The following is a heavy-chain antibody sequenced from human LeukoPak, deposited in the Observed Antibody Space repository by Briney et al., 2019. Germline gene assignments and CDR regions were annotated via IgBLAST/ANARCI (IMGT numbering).Heavy chain of an antibody. Sequence: GGSLRLSCAASGFTFSNYAMSWVRQAPGKGLEWVSAISGSGGSTYYADSVKGRFTISRDNSKNTLYLQMNSLRAEDTAVYYCAKEGNGYSYGSYFDYWGQGTLVTVSS. J-gene: IGHJ4*02. V-gene: IGHV3-23*01. D-gene: IGHD5-18*01. CDR1: GFTFSNYA. CDR3: AKEGNGYSYGSYFDY. CDR2: ISGSGGST.